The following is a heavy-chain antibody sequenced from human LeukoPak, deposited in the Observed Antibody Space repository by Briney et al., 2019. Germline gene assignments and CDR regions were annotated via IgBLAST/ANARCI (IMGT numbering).Heavy chain of an antibody. CDR2: ISGSGGNT. CDR3: AKDRGGLTGRESDY. Sequence: GGSLRLSCAASGFTFGSHWMTWVRQAPGKGLEWVSAISGSGGNTYYADSVKGRFTISRDNSKNTLYLQMNSLRAEDTAVYYCAKDRGGLTGRESDYWGQGTLVTVSS. CDR1: GFTFGSHW. V-gene: IGHV3-23*01. J-gene: IGHJ4*02. D-gene: IGHD3-9*01.